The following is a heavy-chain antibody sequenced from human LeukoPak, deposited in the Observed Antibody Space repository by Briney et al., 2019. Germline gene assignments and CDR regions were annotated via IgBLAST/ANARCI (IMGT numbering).Heavy chain of an antibody. CDR1: GFAFDSYA. V-gene: IGHV3-23*01. CDR2: ITTNGGST. Sequence: GGSLRLSCAASGFAFDSYAMSWVRQAPGRGLEWVSAITTNGGSTYYADSVKGRFTISRDNSRNTLYLQMNSLRPEDRAVYFCAKERLGYFDYWGQGALVTVSS. D-gene: IGHD6-19*01. CDR3: AKERLGYFDY. J-gene: IGHJ4*02.